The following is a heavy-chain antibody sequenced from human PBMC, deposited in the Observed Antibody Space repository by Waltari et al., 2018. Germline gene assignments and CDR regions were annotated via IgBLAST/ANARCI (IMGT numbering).Heavy chain of an antibody. J-gene: IGHJ2*01. V-gene: IGHV3-23*01. Sequence: EVQLLESGGGLVQPGGSLRLSCAASGFTFSNYAMRWVRRAPGKGLEWVSGISGSGGNTYYADSVKGRFTISRDNSKNTLYLQMNSLRAEDTAVYYCAKASGESYWYFDLWGRGTLVTVSS. CDR3: AKASGESYWYFDL. CDR2: ISGSGGNT. D-gene: IGHD1-26*01. CDR1: GFTFSNYA.